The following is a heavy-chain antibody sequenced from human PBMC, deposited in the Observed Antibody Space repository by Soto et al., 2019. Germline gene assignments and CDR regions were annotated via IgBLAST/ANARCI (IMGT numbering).Heavy chain of an antibody. CDR2: ITADDGA. Sequence: EVRVLESGGDLVQPGGSLRLSCEGSGFTFRGHAMTWIRQAPGKGPEWVSTITADDGAYYADSVKGRFAMSRDASERTLYLQMNSLGVEDTAAYYCAPHVSCAGGSCQYDAFAIRGQGTVVTVSS. CDR3: APHVSCAGGSCQYDAFAI. V-gene: IGHV3-23*01. J-gene: IGHJ3*02. D-gene: IGHD2-15*01. CDR1: GFTFRGHA.